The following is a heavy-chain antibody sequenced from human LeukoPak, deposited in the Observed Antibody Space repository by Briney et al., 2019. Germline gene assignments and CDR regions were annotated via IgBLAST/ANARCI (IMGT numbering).Heavy chain of an antibody. CDR1: GFTFSGYW. V-gene: IGHV3-74*01. J-gene: IGHJ6*02. CDR3: AREMATMGPYYYGMDV. D-gene: IGHD5-24*01. Sequence: PGGSLRLSCAASGFTFSGYWMHWVRQAPGKGLVWVSRTNSDGSSTSYADSVKGRFTISRDNAKNTLYLQMNSLRAEDTAVYYCAREMATMGPYYYGMDVWGQGTTVTVSS. CDR2: TNSDGSST.